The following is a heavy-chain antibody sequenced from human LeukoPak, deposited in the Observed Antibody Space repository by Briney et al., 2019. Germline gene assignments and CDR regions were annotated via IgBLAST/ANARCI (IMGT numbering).Heavy chain of an antibody. D-gene: IGHD5-12*01. CDR1: GGSITTYY. Sequence: PSEALSLTCTVSGGSITTYYWSWIRQPPGKGLEWIAFIYYGGSTNYNPSLKSRVVISLDTSKNQFSLRLTSVTAADTAVYYCARHVIYSGVYSYWFDPWGLGTLVTVSS. CDR2: IYYGGST. J-gene: IGHJ5*02. CDR3: ARHVIYSGVYSYWFDP. V-gene: IGHV4-59*08.